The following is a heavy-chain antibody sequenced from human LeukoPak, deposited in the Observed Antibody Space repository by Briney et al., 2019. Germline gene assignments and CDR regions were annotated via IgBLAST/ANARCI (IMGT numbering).Heavy chain of an antibody. D-gene: IGHD5-12*01. V-gene: IGHV3-23*01. Sequence: GGSLRLSCAASGLRFSNYAMNWVRQAPGRGLEWVSVIIASSGSTFYADSVKGRFTISRDTSKNTLYLQMNSLRDEDTAVYYCAKGGYDYVEIGYFDYWGQGTLVTVSA. CDR2: IIASSGST. CDR3: AKGGYDYVEIGYFDY. J-gene: IGHJ4*02. CDR1: GLRFSNYA.